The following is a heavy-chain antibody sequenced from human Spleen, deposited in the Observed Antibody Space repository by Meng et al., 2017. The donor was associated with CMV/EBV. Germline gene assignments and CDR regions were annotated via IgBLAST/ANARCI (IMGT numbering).Heavy chain of an antibody. CDR1: GYTFTAYG. CDR3: ARDVTSFGNPFDY. V-gene: IGHV1-18*01. Sequence: ASVKVSCKASGYTFTAYGITWVRQAPGQGLEWMGWVSGYSGNTNYAQRLQGRVTMTIDTSTSTAYMELSSLRSEDTAVYYCARDVTSFGNPFDYWGQGTLVTVSS. CDR2: VSGYSGNT. D-gene: IGHD4-23*01. J-gene: IGHJ4*02.